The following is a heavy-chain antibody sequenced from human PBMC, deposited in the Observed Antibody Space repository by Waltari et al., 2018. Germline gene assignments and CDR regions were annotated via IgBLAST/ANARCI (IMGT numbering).Heavy chain of an antibody. CDR3: ARGGNYDFWSGYYLFDS. CDR1: GFTFSNYW. J-gene: IGHJ4*02. D-gene: IGHD3-3*01. Sequence: EVQLVESGGGLVQPGGSLRLSCAASGFTFSNYWMSWVRQAPGKGLEWVANIKQDVSEINYVDSVKGRFTISRDNAKNSLYLQMNSLRAEDTAVYYCARGGNYDFWSGYYLFDSWGQGTPVTVSS. V-gene: IGHV3-7*01. CDR2: IKQDVSEI.